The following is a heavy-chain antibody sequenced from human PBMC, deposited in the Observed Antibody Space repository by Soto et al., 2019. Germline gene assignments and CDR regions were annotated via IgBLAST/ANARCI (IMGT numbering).Heavy chain of an antibody. CDR3: AKERYSSRSPDFDY. J-gene: IGHJ4*02. CDR1: GFTFSTYG. D-gene: IGHD6-13*01. CDR2: ISYDGTNK. Sequence: QVQLVESGGGVVQPGRSLRPSCAASGFTFSTYGMHWVRQAPGKGLEWVAVISYDGTNKYYADSVKGRFTISRDNSKNTLYLQMNSLRAEDTAVYYCAKERYSSRSPDFDYWGQGTLVTVSS. V-gene: IGHV3-30*18.